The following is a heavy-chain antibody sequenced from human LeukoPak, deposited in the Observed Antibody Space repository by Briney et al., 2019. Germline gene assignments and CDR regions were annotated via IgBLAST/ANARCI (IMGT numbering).Heavy chain of an antibody. Sequence: ASVKVSCKASGYTFTNYAIHWVRQAPGQRLEWMGWINPGNGNTKYSQRFQGRVTITRDTSANTAYMELSSLRSEDTAVYYCARDYDFWSGYYTGIGDYWGQGTLVTVSS. V-gene: IGHV1-3*01. CDR2: INPGNGNT. J-gene: IGHJ4*02. CDR1: GYTFTNYA. D-gene: IGHD3-3*01. CDR3: ARDYDFWSGYYTGIGDY.